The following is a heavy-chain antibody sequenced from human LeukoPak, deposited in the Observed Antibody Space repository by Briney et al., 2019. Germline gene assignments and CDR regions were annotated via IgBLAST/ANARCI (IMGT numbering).Heavy chain of an antibody. CDR1: GFTVSSNY. J-gene: IGHJ4*02. CDR2: IYSGGST. CDR3: ARASGSRNFDY. Sequence: GGPLRLSCAASGFTVSSNYMSWVRQAPGKGLEWVSVIYSGGSTYYADSVKGRFTISRDNLKNTLNLQMNSLRAEDTAVYYCARASGSRNFDYWGQGTLVTVSS. V-gene: IGHV3-66*01. D-gene: IGHD1-26*01.